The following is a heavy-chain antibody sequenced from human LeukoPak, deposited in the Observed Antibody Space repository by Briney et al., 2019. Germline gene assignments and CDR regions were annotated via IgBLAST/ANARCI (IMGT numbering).Heavy chain of an antibody. CDR2: ISGSGGST. D-gene: IGHD1-26*01. CDR3: AKDLVVGALDY. J-gene: IGHJ4*02. V-gene: IGHV3-23*01. CDR1: GFTFSSYA. Sequence: PSGGSLRLSCAASGFTFSSYAMSWVRQAPGKGLEWVSAISGSGGSTDYADSVKGRFTISRDNSRNMVFLQMNSLRADDTAVYYCAKDLVVGALDYWGQGTLVTVSS.